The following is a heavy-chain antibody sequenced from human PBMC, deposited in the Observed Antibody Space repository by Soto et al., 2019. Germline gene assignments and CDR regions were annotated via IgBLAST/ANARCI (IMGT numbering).Heavy chain of an antibody. Sequence: GGSLRLSCAASGFTFSAHSMNWVRQAPGKGLDWVSYISSTSSAIYYADSVKGRFTISRDNANNSLYLQMNSLRDEDTAVYYCARDGGYSVYDIDYWGQGTLVTVSS. V-gene: IGHV3-48*02. CDR3: ARDGGYSVYDIDY. J-gene: IGHJ4*02. CDR2: ISSTSSAI. CDR1: GFTFSAHS. D-gene: IGHD5-12*01.